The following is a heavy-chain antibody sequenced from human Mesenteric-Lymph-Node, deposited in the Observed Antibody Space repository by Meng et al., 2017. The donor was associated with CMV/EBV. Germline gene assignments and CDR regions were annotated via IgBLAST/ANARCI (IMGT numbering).Heavy chain of an antibody. J-gene: IGHJ4*02. Sequence: GESLKISCAAYGFTLSPAWMNWVRQAPGKGLEWVSYISSSGSTIYYADSVKGRFTISRDNAKNSLYLQVNSLRAEDTAVYYCARDGRMVGASRIIWGQGTLVTVSS. CDR3: ARDGRMVGASRII. V-gene: IGHV3-11*01. CDR1: GFTLSPAW. D-gene: IGHD1-26*01. CDR2: ISSSGSTI.